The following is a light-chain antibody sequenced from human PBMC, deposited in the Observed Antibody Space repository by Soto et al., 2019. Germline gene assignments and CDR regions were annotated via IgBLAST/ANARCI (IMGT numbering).Light chain of an antibody. V-gene: IGLV2-14*01. Sequence: QSVLTQPVSVSGSPGQSITISCTGTSSDVGGYNYVSWYQQHPGKAPKLMIYEVTNRPSGVSDRFSGSKSGNTASLTISGLQAEDEADYYCSSYTISTTVVFGGGTQLTVL. J-gene: IGLJ2*01. CDR2: EVT. CDR1: SSDVGGYNY. CDR3: SSYTISTTVV.